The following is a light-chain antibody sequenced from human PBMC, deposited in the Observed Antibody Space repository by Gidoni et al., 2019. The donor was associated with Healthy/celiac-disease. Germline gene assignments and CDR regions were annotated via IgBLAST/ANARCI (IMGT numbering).Light chain of an antibody. J-gene: IGKJ4*01. V-gene: IGKV3D-15*01. CDR2: GAS. Sequence: EIVMTQSPATLSVSQGERATFSCRASQSVSSNLAWYQQKPGQAPRPLIYGASTRPTGIPARFSGSGSGTEVTLTISSLQSEDFAVYDCQQYNNWPPLTFGGGTKVEIK. CDR1: QSVSSN. CDR3: QQYNNWPPLT.